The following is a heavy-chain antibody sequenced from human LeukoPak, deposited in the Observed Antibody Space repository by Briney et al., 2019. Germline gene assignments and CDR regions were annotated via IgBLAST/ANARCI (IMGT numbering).Heavy chain of an antibody. V-gene: IGHV3-33*01. CDR2: IWYDGTNK. CDR3: AYDNSSYLEY. CDR1: GFTFSSYG. D-gene: IGHD3-22*01. J-gene: IGHJ4*02. Sequence: GGSLRLSCAASGFTFSSYGMHWVRQAPGKGLEWVAVIWYDGTNKYYGDSVKGRFTISRGNSKNTVFLQMNSLRAEDTAVYYCAYDNSSYLEYWGQGTLVTVSS.